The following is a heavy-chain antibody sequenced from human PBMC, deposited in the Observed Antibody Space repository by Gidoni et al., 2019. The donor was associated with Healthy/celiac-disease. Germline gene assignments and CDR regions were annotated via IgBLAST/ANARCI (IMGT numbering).Heavy chain of an antibody. CDR3: ASEGVGYCSGGSCYDRYGMDV. D-gene: IGHD2-15*01. J-gene: IGHJ6*02. CDR1: GYTFTGYY. Sequence: QVQLVQSGAEVKKPGASVKVSCKASGYTFTGYYMPWVRQAPGQGLEWMGWINPNSGGTNYAQKFQGWVTMTRDTSISTAYMELSRLRSDDTAVYYCASEGVGYCSGGSCYDRYGMDVWGQGTTVTVSS. V-gene: IGHV1-2*04. CDR2: INPNSGGT.